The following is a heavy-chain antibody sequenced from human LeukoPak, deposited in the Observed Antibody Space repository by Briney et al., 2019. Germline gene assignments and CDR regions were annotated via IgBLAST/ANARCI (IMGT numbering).Heavy chain of an antibody. CDR1: GGSVSSGSYY. J-gene: IGHJ2*01. CDR2: IYYSGST. D-gene: IGHD3-9*01. Sequence: PSETLSLTCTVSGGSVSSGSYYWSWIRQPPGKGLEWIGYIYYSGSTNYNPSLKSRVTISVDTSKNQFSLKLSSVTAADTAVYYCARGSSSLGYFDWFSSYLDLWGRGTLVTVSS. CDR3: ARGSSSLGYFDWFSSYLDL. V-gene: IGHV4-61*01.